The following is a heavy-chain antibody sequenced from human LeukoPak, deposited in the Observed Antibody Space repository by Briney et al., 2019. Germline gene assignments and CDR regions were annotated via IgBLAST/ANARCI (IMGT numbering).Heavy chain of an antibody. CDR1: GFTFSSYA. Sequence: PGRSLRLSCAASGFTFSSYAMSWVRQAPGKGLEWVSVIGGSGGSTYYADSVKGRFTISRGNSKNTLYLQMSSLRAEDTAVYYCAKKKRELRGFDYWGQGTLVTVSS. D-gene: IGHD1-7*01. J-gene: IGHJ4*02. V-gene: IGHV3-23*01. CDR2: IGGSGGST. CDR3: AKKKRELRGFDY.